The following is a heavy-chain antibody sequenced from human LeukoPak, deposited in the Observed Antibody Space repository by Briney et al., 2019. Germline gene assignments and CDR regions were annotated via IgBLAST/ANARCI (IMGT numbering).Heavy chain of an antibody. CDR1: GYTFTGYY. D-gene: IGHD2-2*01. CDR3: AREWWDIVVVPAAMVDY. CDR2: INPNSGGT. Sequence: ASVKVSCKASGYTFTGYYMHRVRQAPGQGLEWMGWINPNSGGTNYAQKFQGRVTMTRDTSISTAYMELSRLRSDDTAVYYCAREWWDIVVVPAAMVDYWGQGTLVTVSS. V-gene: IGHV1-2*02. J-gene: IGHJ4*02.